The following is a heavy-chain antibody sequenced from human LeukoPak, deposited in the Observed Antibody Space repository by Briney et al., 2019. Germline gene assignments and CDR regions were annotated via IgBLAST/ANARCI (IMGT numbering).Heavy chain of an antibody. Sequence: GGSLRLSCAASGFTFSRYGMHWGRQAPGEGLEGGAVICYDGSNKYYADSVKGRFTISRDNSKNTLYLQMNSLRAEDTAVYYCASSGYDSYFDYWGQGTLVTVSS. V-gene: IGHV3-33*01. D-gene: IGHD5-12*01. CDR3: ASSGYDSYFDY. CDR1: GFTFSRYG. CDR2: ICYDGSNK. J-gene: IGHJ4*02.